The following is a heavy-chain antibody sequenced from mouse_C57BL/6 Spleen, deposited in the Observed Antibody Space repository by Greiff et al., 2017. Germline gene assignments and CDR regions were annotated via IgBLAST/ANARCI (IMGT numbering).Heavy chain of an antibody. D-gene: IGHD1-1*01. CDR2: ISYDGSN. J-gene: IGHJ3*01. V-gene: IGHV3-6*01. Sequence: DVQLQESGPGLVKPSQSLSLTCSVTGYPITSGYYWNWIRQFPGNKLEWMGYISYDGSNNYNPSLKNRITITRDTSKNQFFLKLNSVTTEDTATYYCASHYGSSGAWFAYWGQGTLVTVSA. CDR3: ASHYGSSGAWFAY. CDR1: GYPITSGYY.